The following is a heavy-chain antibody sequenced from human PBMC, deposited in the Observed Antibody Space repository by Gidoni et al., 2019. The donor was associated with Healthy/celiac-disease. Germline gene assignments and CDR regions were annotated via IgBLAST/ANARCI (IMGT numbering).Heavy chain of an antibody. J-gene: IGHJ6*02. V-gene: IGHV4-39*01. Sequence: QLQLQASGPGLVKPSETLSLTCTVSGGSISSSSYYWGWIRQPPGKGLEWIGSIYYSGSTYYNPSLKSRVTISVDTSKNQFSLKLSSVTAADTAVYYCARGYSSSWGYYYYGMDVWGQGTTVTVSS. D-gene: IGHD6-13*01. CDR2: IYYSGST. CDR3: ARGYSSSWGYYYYGMDV. CDR1: GGSISSSSYY.